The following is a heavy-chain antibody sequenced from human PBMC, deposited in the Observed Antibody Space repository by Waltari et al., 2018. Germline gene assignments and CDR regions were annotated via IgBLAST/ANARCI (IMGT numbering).Heavy chain of an antibody. CDR3: ARSCSGGSCYGWFDP. CDR1: GGSLRGYY. CDR2: INHSGST. V-gene: IGHV4-34*01. Sequence: QVQLQQWGAGLLKPSETLSLTCAVYGGSLRGYYWSWIRQPPGKGLEWIGEINHSGSTNYNPSLKSRVTISVDTSKNQFSLKLSSVTAADTAVYYCARSCSGGSCYGWFDPWGQGTLVTVSS. J-gene: IGHJ5*02. D-gene: IGHD2-15*01.